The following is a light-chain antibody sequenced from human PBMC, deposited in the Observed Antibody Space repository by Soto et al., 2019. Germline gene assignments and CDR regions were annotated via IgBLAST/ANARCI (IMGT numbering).Light chain of an antibody. Sequence: QLVLTQPPSVSGAPGQRVTISCTGSSSNIGAGYDVHWYQQLPGTAPKLLIYGNSNRPSGVPDRFSGSKSGTSASLAITGLQAEDAADYYCQSFDSGLSVVFGGGTKLTVL. J-gene: IGLJ2*01. CDR1: SSNIGAGYD. CDR2: GNS. V-gene: IGLV1-40*01. CDR3: QSFDSGLSVV.